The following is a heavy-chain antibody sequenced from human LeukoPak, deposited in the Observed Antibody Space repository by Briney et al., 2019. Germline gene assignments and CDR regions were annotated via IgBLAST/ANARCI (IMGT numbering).Heavy chain of an antibody. CDR3: ARDRGTAMVEGFDP. J-gene: IGHJ5*02. V-gene: IGHV4-59*01. D-gene: IGHD5-18*01. CDR2: IYYSGST. CDR1: GGSISSYY. Sequence: SETLSLTCTVSGGSISSYYWSWIRQPPGKGLEWIGYIYYSGSTNYNPSLKSRVTISVDTSKNQFSLKLSSVTAADTAVYYCARDRGTAMVEGFDPWGQGTPVTVSS.